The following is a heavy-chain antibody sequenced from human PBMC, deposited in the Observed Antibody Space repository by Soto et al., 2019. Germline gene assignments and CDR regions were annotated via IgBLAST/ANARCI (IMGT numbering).Heavy chain of an antibody. J-gene: IGHJ5*02. CDR3: ARASTVNLRFSARFDP. Sequence: GASVKVSCKASGYTFTSYAMHWVRQAPGQRLEWMVWINAGNGNTKYSQKFQGRVTITRDTSASTAYMELSSLRSEDTAVYYCARASTVNLRFSARFDPWGQGTLVTVSS. V-gene: IGHV1-3*01. CDR2: INAGNGNT. D-gene: IGHD3-3*01. CDR1: GYTFTSYA.